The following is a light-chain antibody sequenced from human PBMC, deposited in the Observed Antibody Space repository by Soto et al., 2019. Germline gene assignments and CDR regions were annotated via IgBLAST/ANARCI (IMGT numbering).Light chain of an antibody. J-gene: IGLJ1*01. CDR3: QVWDSSSDPHYV. Sequence: SYELTQPPSVSVAPGQTARITCGGNNIGSKSVHWYQQKPGQAPVLVIYYDSDRPSGIPERFSGSDSGNTATLTISRVEAGDEADYYCQVWDSSSDPHYVFGTGTKLTVL. V-gene: IGLV3-21*04. CDR1: NIGSKS. CDR2: YDS.